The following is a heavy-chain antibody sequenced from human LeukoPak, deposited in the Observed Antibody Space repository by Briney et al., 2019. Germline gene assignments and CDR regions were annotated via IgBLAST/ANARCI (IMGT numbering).Heavy chain of an antibody. CDR3: ARGGQIGCYSTSCYGMDV. CDR2: MNPNSGNT. CDR1: GYTFTGYY. V-gene: IGHV1-8*03. D-gene: IGHD2-2*01. J-gene: IGHJ6*04. Sequence: ASVKVSCKASGYTFTGYYMHWVRQAPGQGLEWMGWMNPNSGNTGYAQKFQGRVTITRNTSISTAYMELSSLRSEDTAVYYCARGGQIGCYSTSCYGMDVWGKGTTVTVSS.